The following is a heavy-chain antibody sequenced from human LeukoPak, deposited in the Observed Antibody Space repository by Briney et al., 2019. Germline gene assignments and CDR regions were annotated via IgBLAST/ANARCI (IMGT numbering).Heavy chain of an antibody. D-gene: IGHD2-15*01. V-gene: IGHV3-53*01. CDR3: ARLGCSGGCCYYNAFDI. CDR2: IYSGGST. J-gene: IGHJ3*02. Sequence: GGSLRLSCVASGFTVSSDYMSWVRQAPGKGLEWVSVIYSGGSTYYAESVKGRFTISRDSFKNTLYLQMSNLRADDTALYYCARLGCSGGCCYYNAFDIWGQGTMVTVSS. CDR1: GFTVSSDY.